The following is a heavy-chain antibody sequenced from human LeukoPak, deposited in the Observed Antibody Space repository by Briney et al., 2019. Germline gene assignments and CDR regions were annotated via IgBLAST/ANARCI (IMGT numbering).Heavy chain of an antibody. V-gene: IGHV4-39*07. CDR3: ARTYQPPTLYFDY. CDR2: IYYSGST. D-gene: IGHD2-2*01. J-gene: IGHJ4*02. CDR1: GGSINSNSYY. Sequence: SETLSPTCTVSGGSINSNSYYWGWIRQPPGKGLEWIGSIYYSGSTYYNPSLKSRVTISVDTSKNQFSLKLSSVTAADTAVYYCARTYQPPTLYFDYWGQGTLVTVSS.